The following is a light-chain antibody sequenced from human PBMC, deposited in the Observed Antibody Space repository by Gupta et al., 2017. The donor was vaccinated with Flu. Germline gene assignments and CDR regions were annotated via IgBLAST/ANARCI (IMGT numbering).Light chain of an antibody. CDR3: PSYGSRNWV. V-gene: IGLV6-57*01. CDR2: EDN. CDR1: SGSIASNY. J-gene: IGLJ3*02. Sequence: NFMLTQPHSVSESPGKTVTISCTRSSGSIASNYVQWYQQRPGSSPTTVIYEDNQRTSGVPDRFFGSNDSSSTSASPTISGLKAEDEAYYYCPSYGSRNWVFGGGTKLTVL.